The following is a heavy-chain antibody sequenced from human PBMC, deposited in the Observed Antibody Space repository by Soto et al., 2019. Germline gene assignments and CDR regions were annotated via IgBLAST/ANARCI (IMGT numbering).Heavy chain of an antibody. Sequence: QVQLQESGPGLVQPSGTLSLTCAVSGDSINNSHWWSWVRQTPGKGLEWIGETYHSGTTNYNPSLKTRVTISVDKSKHQVSLKMNSVTAADTAVYYCAREVNSSPARCQNWFDPWGQGTLVTVSS. CDR2: TYHSGTT. V-gene: IGHV4-4*02. J-gene: IGHJ5*02. D-gene: IGHD6-13*01. CDR3: AREVNSSPARCQNWFDP. CDR1: GDSINNSHW.